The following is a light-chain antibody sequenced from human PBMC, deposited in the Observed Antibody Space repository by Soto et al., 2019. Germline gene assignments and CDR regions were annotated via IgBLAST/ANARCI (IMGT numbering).Light chain of an antibody. Sequence: MTQSPATLSVSPGERATLSCRASQSVSSNLAWYQQKPGKAPKLLIYKASSLESGVPSRFSGSGSGTEFTLTISSLQPDDFATYYCQQYNSQGTFGQGTKLEIK. CDR1: QSVSSN. V-gene: IGKV1-5*03. CDR2: KAS. CDR3: QQYNSQGT. J-gene: IGKJ2*02.